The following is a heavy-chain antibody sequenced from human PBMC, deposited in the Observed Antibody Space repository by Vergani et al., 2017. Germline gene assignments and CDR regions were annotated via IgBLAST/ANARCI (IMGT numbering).Heavy chain of an antibody. D-gene: IGHD3-10*01. CDR3: ARFSYYYGSGTRSAFDI. CDR1: GGSISSYY. V-gene: IGHV4-59*01. Sequence: QVQLQESGPGLVKPSQTLSLTCTVSGGSISSYYWSWIRQPPGKGLEWIGYIYYSGSTNYNPPLKSRVTISVDTSKNQFSLKLSSVTAADTAVYYCARFSYYYGSGTRSAFDIWGQGTMVTVSS. CDR2: IYYSGST. J-gene: IGHJ3*02.